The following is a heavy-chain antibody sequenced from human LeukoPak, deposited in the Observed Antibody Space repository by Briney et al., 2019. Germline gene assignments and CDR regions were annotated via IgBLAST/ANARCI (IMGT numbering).Heavy chain of an antibody. V-gene: IGHV3-23*01. D-gene: IGHD1-26*01. CDR1: GFTVSNNY. Sequence: PGGSLRLPCAASGFTVSNNYMSWVRQAPGKGLEWVSAISGSGGNTYYADSVKGRFTISRDNSKNTLYLQMNSLRAEDTAVYYCEVGNFDYWGQGTLVTVSS. CDR3: EVGNFDY. CDR2: ISGSGGNT. J-gene: IGHJ4*02.